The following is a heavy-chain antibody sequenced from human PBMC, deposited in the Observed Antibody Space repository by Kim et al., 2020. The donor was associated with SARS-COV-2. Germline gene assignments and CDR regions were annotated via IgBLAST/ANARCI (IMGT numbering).Heavy chain of an antibody. J-gene: IGHJ4*02. V-gene: IGHV3-21*01. CDR3: ASPMVRGVINH. CDR2: I. D-gene: IGHD3-10*01. Sequence: IYYADSVKGRFTISRDNAKNSLYLQMNGLRAEDTAVYYCASPMVRGVINHWGQGTLVTVSS.